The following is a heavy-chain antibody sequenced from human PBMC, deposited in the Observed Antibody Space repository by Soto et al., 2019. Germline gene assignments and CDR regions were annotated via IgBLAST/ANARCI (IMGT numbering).Heavy chain of an antibody. CDR2: IKSDGSGT. D-gene: IGHD3-22*01. Sequence: EVQLVESGGGLVQPGGSLRLSCAASGFTFSSYWMHWVRQAPGKGLVWVSRIKSDGSGTSYADSVKGRFTISRDNAKNTLYLQMKRRRVEDTAVYYCARGDGDYYDGNGYLGRHWGQGTLVSVSS. V-gene: IGHV3-74*01. J-gene: IGHJ4*02. CDR3: ARGDGDYYDGNGYLGRH. CDR1: GFTFSSYW.